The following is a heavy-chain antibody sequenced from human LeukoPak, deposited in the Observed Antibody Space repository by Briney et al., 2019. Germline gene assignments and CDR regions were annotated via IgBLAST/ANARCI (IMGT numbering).Heavy chain of an antibody. Sequence: SETLSLTCTVSGGSVSSGSYYWGWIRQPPGKGLEWIGSIYYSGSTYYNPSLKSRVTISVDTSKNQFSLKLSSVTAADTAVYYCASSGFGESDYWGQGTLVTVSS. CDR1: GGSVSSGSYY. J-gene: IGHJ4*02. CDR2: IYYSGST. CDR3: ASSGFGESDY. D-gene: IGHD3-10*01. V-gene: IGHV4-39*07.